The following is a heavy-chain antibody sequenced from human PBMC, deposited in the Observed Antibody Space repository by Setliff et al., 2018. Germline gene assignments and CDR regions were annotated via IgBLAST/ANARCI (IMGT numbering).Heavy chain of an antibody. D-gene: IGHD6-6*01. V-gene: IGHV1-69*06. CDR2: IIPLFETT. J-gene: IGHJ6*03. CDR3: ALEYSNSSPTVYYYMDV. CDR1: GGIFNSFS. Sequence: SVKVSCKASGGIFNSFSITWVRQAPGQGLEWMGRIIPLFETTNYVEKFQGRVSITADKSTSTAYMELSRLTSEDTAVYYCALEYSNSSPTVYYYMDVWGKGTTVTVSS.